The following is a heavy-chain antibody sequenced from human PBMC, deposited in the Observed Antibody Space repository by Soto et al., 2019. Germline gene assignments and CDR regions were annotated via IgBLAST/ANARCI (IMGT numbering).Heavy chain of an antibody. CDR3: VRYTSNPSLVTSSLFVD. D-gene: IGHD2-21*02. Sequence: SETLSLTCSVSGDSITNSIYYWGWIRQSPVKGLVWVGSFIYGGTTYYRLSLKSRVSISADTSKNQFSLRLTSVTAADTAIYFCVRYTSNPSLVTSSLFVDWGHGALVTVSS. J-gene: IGHJ4*01. CDR2: FIYGGTT. CDR1: GDSITNSIYY. V-gene: IGHV4-39*01.